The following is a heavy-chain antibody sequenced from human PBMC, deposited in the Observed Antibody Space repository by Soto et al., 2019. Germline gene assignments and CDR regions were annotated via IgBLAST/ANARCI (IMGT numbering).Heavy chain of an antibody. J-gene: IGHJ5*02. Sequence: SETLSLTCTVSGDAIYIGGYYWTWIRQHPGKGLEWIGYIYHTGKTYYNPSLNSRVTLSIDMTNNHVSLILNSVTAADTAVYYCARVGPWVPYYYDSSPYTFENWFDPWGQGTLVTVSS. D-gene: IGHD3-22*01. CDR3: ARVGPWVPYYYDSSPYTFENWFDP. V-gene: IGHV4-31*03. CDR2: IYHTGKT. CDR1: GDAIYIGGYY.